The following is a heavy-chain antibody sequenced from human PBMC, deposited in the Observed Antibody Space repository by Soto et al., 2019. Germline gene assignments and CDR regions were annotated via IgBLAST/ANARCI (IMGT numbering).Heavy chain of an antibody. CDR3: ARETYYYDSSGSFHYDY. CDR2: INWNGGST. J-gene: IGHJ4*02. CDR1: GFTFDDYG. V-gene: IGHV3-20*04. Sequence: GGSLRLSCAASGFTFDDYGMSWVRQAPGKGLEWVSGINWNGGSTGYADSVKGRFTISRDNAKNSLYLQMNSLRAEDTALYYCARETYYYDSSGSFHYDYWGQGTLVTVSS. D-gene: IGHD3-22*01.